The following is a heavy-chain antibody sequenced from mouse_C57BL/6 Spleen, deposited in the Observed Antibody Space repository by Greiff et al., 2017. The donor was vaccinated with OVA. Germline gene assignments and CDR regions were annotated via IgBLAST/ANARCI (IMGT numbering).Heavy chain of an antibody. CDR1: GYTFTSYW. J-gene: IGHJ3*01. Sequence: VQLQQSGAELVRPGSSVKLSCKASGYTFTSYWMHWVKQRPIQGLEWIGNIDPSDSETHYNQKFKDKATLTVDKSSSTAYMQLSSLTSEDSAVYYCARQEGYDYDVWFAYWGQGTLVTVSA. CDR2: IDPSDSET. V-gene: IGHV1-52*01. D-gene: IGHD2-4*01. CDR3: ARQEGYDYDVWFAY.